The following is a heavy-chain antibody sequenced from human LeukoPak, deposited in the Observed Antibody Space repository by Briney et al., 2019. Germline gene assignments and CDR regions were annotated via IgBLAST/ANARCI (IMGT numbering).Heavy chain of an antibody. CDR2: ITSSSSTV. D-gene: IGHD2-15*01. V-gene: IGHV3-48*01. J-gene: IGHJ4*02. Sequence: GGSLRLSCAASGFPFSTYTMTWVRQAPGKGLGWVSYITSSSSTVYYADSVKGRFTISRDNAKNSLYLQMSGLRAEDTAVYYCARNGALGSCSGGSCPFDHWGQGTLVTVSS. CDR3: ARNGALGSCSGGSCPFDH. CDR1: GFPFSTYT.